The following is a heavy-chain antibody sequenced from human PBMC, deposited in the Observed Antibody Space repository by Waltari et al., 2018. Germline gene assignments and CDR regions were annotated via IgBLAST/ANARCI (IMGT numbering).Heavy chain of an antibody. Sequence: QVQLVQSGAEVKKPGSSVKVSCKASGGTFSSYAISWVRQAPGQGLEWMGGIIPIFGTANYAQKFQGRVTITTDESTSTAYMELSSLRSEDTAVYYCAHDYIWGSYREEGAFDIWGQGTMVTVSS. D-gene: IGHD3-16*02. V-gene: IGHV1-69*05. CDR2: IIPIFGTA. CDR1: GGTFSSYA. CDR3: AHDYIWGSYREEGAFDI. J-gene: IGHJ3*02.